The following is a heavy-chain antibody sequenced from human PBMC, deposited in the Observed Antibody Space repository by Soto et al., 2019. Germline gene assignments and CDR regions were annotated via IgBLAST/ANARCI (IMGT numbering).Heavy chain of an antibody. CDR3: ARGVRLFRGSFDP. J-gene: IGHJ5*02. CDR1: GGSFSDTY. V-gene: IGHV4-34*01. D-gene: IGHD2-15*01. Sequence: SQPLSLTCAVYGGSFSDTYWNWFRQPPGKGIEKIGEINNNKNTIYNPSLTRQNTISLDTSKNHFSLKLTSVTAADTAVYYCARGVRLFRGSFDPWGQG. CDR2: INNNKNT.